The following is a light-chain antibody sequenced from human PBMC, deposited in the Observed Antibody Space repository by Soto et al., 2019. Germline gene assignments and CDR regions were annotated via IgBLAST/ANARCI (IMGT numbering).Light chain of an antibody. CDR1: QSVSSN. J-gene: IGKJ1*01. Sequence: EIVMTQSPATLSVSPGERATLSCRASQSVSSNLAWYQQKPGQAPRLLIYGASTRATGNPARFSGSGSGTEFTLTISSLQSEDVAVYYCQQYNNWPPVTFGQGTKVEIK. CDR3: QQYNNWPPVT. CDR2: GAS. V-gene: IGKV3-15*01.